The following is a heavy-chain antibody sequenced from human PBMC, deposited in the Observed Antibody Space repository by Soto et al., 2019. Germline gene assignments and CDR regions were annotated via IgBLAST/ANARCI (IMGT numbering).Heavy chain of an antibody. CDR3: ALGAPGIIGNP. J-gene: IGHJ5*02. V-gene: IGHV1-3*01. D-gene: IGHD3-16*01. CDR2: INAGNGNT. CDR1: GYTFTSYA. Sequence: QVQLVQSGAGVKKPGASVKVSCKASGYTFTSYAMHWVRQAPGQRLEWMGWINAGNGNTKYSQKFQGKVTITRDTSASTAYMELSSLRSEDTSVYYCALGAPGIIGNPWGQGTLVTVSS.